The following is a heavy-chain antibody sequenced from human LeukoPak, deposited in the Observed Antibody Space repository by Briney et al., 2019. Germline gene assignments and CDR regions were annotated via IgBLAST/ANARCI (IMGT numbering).Heavy chain of an antibody. CDR2: ISSNGDSM. CDR1: GFTFSSYN. CDR3: VIVCDGHGEYFDY. D-gene: IGHD2/OR15-2a*01. J-gene: IGHJ4*02. V-gene: IGHV3-48*01. Sequence: GGSLRLSCAASGFTFSSYNINWVRQTPGKGLEWISYISSNGDSMYYADSVKGRFTISRDNAKNSVYLQMNSLRAEDTAIYHCVIVCDGHGEYFDYWGQGTLVTVSS.